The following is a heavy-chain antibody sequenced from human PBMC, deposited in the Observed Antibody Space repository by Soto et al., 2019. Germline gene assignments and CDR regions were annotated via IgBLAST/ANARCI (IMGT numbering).Heavy chain of an antibody. CDR3: ARGPSSGAFDI. CDR1: VPTFTNYH. V-gene: IGHV1-46*01. Sequence: QVQLVQSGAEVRKPGASVKVSCKASVPTFTNYHIHWLRQAPGQGLAWMGDISPFGGNTNYAQKFQDRFTVTRDTSTSTVYLELSSLPSEDTAVYYCARGPSSGAFDIWCQGTLFTISS. CDR2: ISPFGGNT. D-gene: IGHD6-25*01. J-gene: IGHJ3*02.